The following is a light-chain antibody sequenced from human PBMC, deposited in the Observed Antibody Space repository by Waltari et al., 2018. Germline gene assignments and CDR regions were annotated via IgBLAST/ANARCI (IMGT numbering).Light chain of an antibody. V-gene: IGLV8-61*01. CDR2: KVS. Sequence: WHRQTPCRAARTLVYKVSRRSLWAPVRFSGSVLGNKAALTITGAQADDESDYFCAMYMGIGIWVFGGGTQLTVL. CDR3: AMYMGIGIWV. J-gene: IGLJ3*02.